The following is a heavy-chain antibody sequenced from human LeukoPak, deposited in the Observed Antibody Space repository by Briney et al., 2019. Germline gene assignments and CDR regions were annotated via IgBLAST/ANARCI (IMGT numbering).Heavy chain of an antibody. Sequence: GESLKISCKTSGYNFSNYWIGGVRQMPGKGLEWMGIIYPGDSETRYSPSFQGQVTFSADTSIDTAYVQWSSLEASDTAIYYCARLQLLSAAGTFDYWGQGALVTVSS. CDR1: GYNFSNYW. CDR3: ARLQLLSAAGTFDY. V-gene: IGHV5-51*01. D-gene: IGHD6-13*01. J-gene: IGHJ4*02. CDR2: IYPGDSET.